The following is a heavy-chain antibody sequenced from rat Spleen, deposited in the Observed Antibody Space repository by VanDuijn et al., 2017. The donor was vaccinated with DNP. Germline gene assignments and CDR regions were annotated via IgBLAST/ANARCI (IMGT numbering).Heavy chain of an antibody. CDR2: INTDGGTT. CDR3: ARQELRRLYWFAY. V-gene: IGHV5-31*01. Sequence: EVQLVESDGGLVQPGRSLKLSCLASGFIFSNHWMTWIRQAPGKGLEWLSSINTDGGTTFYPDSVKGRFTISRDNAKSTLYLQMDSLRSEDTATYYCARQELRRLYWFAYWGQGTLVTVSS. CDR1: GFIFSNHW. D-gene: IGHD1-11*01. J-gene: IGHJ3*01.